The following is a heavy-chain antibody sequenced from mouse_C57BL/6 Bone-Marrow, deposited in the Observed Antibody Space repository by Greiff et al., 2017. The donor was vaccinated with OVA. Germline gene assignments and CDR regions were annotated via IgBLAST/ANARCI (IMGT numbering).Heavy chain of an antibody. CDR3: ARGITTVAASLFDAMDY. V-gene: IGHV1-50*01. CDR1: GYTFTSYW. J-gene: IGHJ4*01. Sequence: QVQLQQSGAELVKPGASVKLSCKASGYTFTSYWMQWVKQRPGQGLEWIGEIDPSDSYTNYNQKFKGKAKLTVDTSSSTAYMQLSSLTSEYSAVYYCARGITTVAASLFDAMDYWGQGTSVTVSS. CDR2: IDPSDSYT. D-gene: IGHD1-1*01.